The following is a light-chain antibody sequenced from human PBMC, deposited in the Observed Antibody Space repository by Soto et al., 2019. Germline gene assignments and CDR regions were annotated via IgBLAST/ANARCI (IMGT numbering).Light chain of an antibody. Sequence: QSALTQPASVSGSPGQSITISCTGTSSDVGSYNLVSWYQQHPGKAPKLMIYEGRKRPSGVSNRFSGSKSGNTGCLTISGVQAEDEADYYCCSYAGSSTLVFGGGTQLTVL. V-gene: IGLV2-23*01. J-gene: IGLJ2*01. CDR1: SSDVGSYNL. CDR3: CSYAGSSTLV. CDR2: EGR.